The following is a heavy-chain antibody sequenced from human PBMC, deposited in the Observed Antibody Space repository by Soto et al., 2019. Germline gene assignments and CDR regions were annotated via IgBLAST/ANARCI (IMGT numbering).Heavy chain of an antibody. D-gene: IGHD4-17*01. CDR2: MNANSGNT. CDR1: GYTFTSYD. Sequence: QVQLVQSGAEVKKPGASVKVSCKASGYTFTSYDIYWGRQATVQGLEWMGRMNANSGNTGYAHKSQGRVTMTRNTSISTAYMELSSLKSEDTAVYYCDRSINDYGDRHWGQGTLVTVSS. V-gene: IGHV1-8*01. J-gene: IGHJ4*02. CDR3: DRSINDYGDRH.